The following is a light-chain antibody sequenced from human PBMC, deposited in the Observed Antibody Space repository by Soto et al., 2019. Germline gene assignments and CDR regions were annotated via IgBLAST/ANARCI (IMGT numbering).Light chain of an antibody. CDR2: DVS. Sequence: QSALTQPRSVSGSPGQSVTISCTGTSSDVGGYNYVSWYQLHPGKAPKLMIYDVSKRPSGVPDRVSGSKSGNTASLTISGLQAEDEADYYCCSYAGSYTGVFGGATKLTVL. J-gene: IGLJ2*01. CDR1: SSDVGGYNY. V-gene: IGLV2-11*01. CDR3: CSYAGSYTGV.